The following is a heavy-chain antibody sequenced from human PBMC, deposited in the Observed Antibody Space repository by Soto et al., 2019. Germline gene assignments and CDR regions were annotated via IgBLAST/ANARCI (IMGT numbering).Heavy chain of an antibody. J-gene: IGHJ2*01. Sequence: QLQLVQSGAEVKTPGASVRVSCKAAGFSFSTYGITWVRQAPGQGLEWMGWITASNGNTRYGQNLQGRLTMTTDTSTNTAYMNLWRLSADDTAMYDWARGNSYGSFWYFDLWGRGTLITVSS. CDR1: GFSFSTYG. CDR3: ARGNSYGSFWYFDL. D-gene: IGHD5-18*01. V-gene: IGHV1-18*04. CDR2: ITASNGNT.